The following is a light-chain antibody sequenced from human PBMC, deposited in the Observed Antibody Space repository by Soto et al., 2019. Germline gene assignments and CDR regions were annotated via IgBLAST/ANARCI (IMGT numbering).Light chain of an antibody. J-gene: IGKJ2*01. V-gene: IGKV3-20*01. CDR3: QPYGSSPT. Sequence: EIVLTQFPGTLSLSPGERATLSCRASQSVRSSYLAWFQQKPGQAPRLLIYGASSRATGIPDRFSGRGSGTDFTLTISRLEPEDFAVYYCQPYGSSPTFGRGAKVEIK. CDR2: GAS. CDR1: QSVRSSY.